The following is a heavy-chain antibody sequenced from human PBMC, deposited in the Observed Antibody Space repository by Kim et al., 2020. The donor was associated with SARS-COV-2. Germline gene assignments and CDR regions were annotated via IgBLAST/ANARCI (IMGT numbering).Heavy chain of an antibody. V-gene: IGHV3-23*01. J-gene: IGHJ4*02. CDR3: AKGTLVGGATPFDY. D-gene: IGHD1-26*01. Sequence: ADSGKGRYTISRDNSKNTLYVQMNSLRAEDTAVYYCAKGTLVGGATPFDYWGQGTLVTVSS.